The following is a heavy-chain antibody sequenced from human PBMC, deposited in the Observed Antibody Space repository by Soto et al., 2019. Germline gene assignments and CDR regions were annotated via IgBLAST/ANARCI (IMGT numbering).Heavy chain of an antibody. CDR3: AKDRGAYYYGMDV. D-gene: IGHD4-17*01. J-gene: IGHJ6*02. V-gene: IGHV3-30-3*01. Sequence: ALGAQRLPCLALGVNIGDLGMHRVPQAPGKGLEWVAVISYDGSNKYYADSVKGRFTISRDNSQNTLYLQMNSLRAEDTSVYYCAKDRGAYYYGMDVWGQGTTVTVSS. CDR2: ISYDGSNK. CDR1: GVNIGDLG.